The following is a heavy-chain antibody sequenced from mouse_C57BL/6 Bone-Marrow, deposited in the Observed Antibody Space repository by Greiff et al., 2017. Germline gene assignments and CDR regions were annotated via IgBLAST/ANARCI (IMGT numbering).Heavy chain of an antibody. Sequence: VQLQQSGAELARPGASVKLSCKASGYTFTSYGISWVKQRTGQGLEWIGEIYPRSGNTYYNEKFKGKATLTADKSSSTAYMELRSLTSEDSAVYFWAKDSSGYVWFAYWGQGTLVTVSA. CDR2: IYPRSGNT. D-gene: IGHD3-2*02. V-gene: IGHV1-81*01. J-gene: IGHJ3*01. CDR1: GYTFTSYG. CDR3: AKDSSGYVWFAY.